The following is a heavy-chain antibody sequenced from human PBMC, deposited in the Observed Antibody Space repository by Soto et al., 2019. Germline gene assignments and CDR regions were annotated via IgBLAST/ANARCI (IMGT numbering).Heavy chain of an antibody. J-gene: IGHJ4*02. CDR2: INPNNGGT. CDR3: ATTGGIAAAANFDY. D-gene: IGHD6-13*01. Sequence: ASVKVSCKASGYTFTGYYMHWVRQAPGQGLEWMGWINPNNGGTNYAQKFQGRVTMTEDTSTDTAYMELSSLRSEDTAVYYCATTGGIAAAANFDYWGQGTLVTVSS. CDR1: GYTFTGYY. V-gene: IGHV1-2*02.